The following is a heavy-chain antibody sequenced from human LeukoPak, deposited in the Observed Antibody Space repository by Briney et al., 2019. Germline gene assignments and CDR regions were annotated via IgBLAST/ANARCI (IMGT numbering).Heavy chain of an antibody. CDR1: GGTFSSYA. CDR2: IIPIFGTA. D-gene: IGHD4-17*01. V-gene: IGHV1-69*13. CDR3: ARGPDYGDYDEPYYFDY. Sequence: PEASVKVSCTASGGTFSSYAISWVRQAPGQGLEWMGGIIPIFGTANHAQKFQGRVTITADESTSTAYMELSSLRSEDTAVYYCARGPDYGDYDEPYYFDYWGQGTLVTVSS. J-gene: IGHJ4*02.